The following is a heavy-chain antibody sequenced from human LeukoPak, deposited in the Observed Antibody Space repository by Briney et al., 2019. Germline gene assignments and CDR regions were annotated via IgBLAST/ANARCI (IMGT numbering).Heavy chain of an antibody. CDR3: ARSAPLLYGANREDYYYGMDV. CDR2: INHSGST. CDR1: GGSFSGYY. J-gene: IGHJ6*02. V-gene: IGHV4-34*01. D-gene: IGHD4-17*01. Sequence: SETPSLTCAVYGGSFSGYYWSWIRQPPGKGLEWIEEINHSGSTNYNPSLKSRVTISVDRSKNQFSLKLNSVTAADTAVYYCARSAPLLYGANREDYYYGMDVWGQGTTVTVSS.